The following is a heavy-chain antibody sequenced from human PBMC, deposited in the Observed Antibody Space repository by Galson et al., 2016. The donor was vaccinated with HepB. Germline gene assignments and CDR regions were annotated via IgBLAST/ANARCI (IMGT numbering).Heavy chain of an antibody. CDR1: GGTFSNYA. J-gene: IGHJ4*02. V-gene: IGHV1-69*04. Sequence: SVKVSCKASGGTFSNYAISWVRQAPGQGLEWVGRIIPILDIANYAQRFQGRVTITADKSTSTAYMELSSLRSEDTAVYYCARGLGSGWFGVLNYWGQGTPITFSS. CDR3: ARGLGSGWFGVLNY. CDR2: IIPILDIA. D-gene: IGHD6-19*01.